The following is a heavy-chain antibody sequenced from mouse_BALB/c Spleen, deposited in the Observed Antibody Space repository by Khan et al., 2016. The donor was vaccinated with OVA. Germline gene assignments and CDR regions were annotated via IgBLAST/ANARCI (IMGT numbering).Heavy chain of an antibody. CDR3: ARGWDWYFDV. D-gene: IGHD3-3*01. CDR1: GFTFSNYW. J-gene: IGHJ1*01. V-gene: IGHV6-6*02. Sequence: EVKLEESGGGLVQPGGSMKLSCVASGFTFSNYWMNWVRQSPEKGFEWVAEIRLKSNICATHYAESVRGRFTISRDDSRSSVYLQMNNLGAEDTGSYYCARGWDWYFDVWGAGTTVTVSS. CDR2: IRLKSNICAT.